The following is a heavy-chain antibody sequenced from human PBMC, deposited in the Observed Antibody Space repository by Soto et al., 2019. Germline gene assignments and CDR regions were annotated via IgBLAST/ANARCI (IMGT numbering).Heavy chain of an antibody. J-gene: IGHJ6*02. Sequence: ASVKVSCKASGFTFTSSAVQWVRQARGQRLEWIGWVVVGSGNTNYAQKFQERVTITRDMSTSTAYMELSSLRSEGMAVYYCAAPRRGYYYYYGMDVWGQGTTVTVSS. V-gene: IGHV1-58*01. CDR1: GFTFTSSA. CDR3: AAPRRGYYYYYGMDV. CDR2: VVVGSGNT.